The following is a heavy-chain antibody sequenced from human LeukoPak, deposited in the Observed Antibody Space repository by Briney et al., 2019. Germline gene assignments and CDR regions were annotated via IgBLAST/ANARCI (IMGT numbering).Heavy chain of an antibody. D-gene: IGHD5-12*01. Sequence: PGGSLRLSCAASGFTFSSYWMHWVRQVPGKGLVWVSRINSDGSSTSYADSVKGRFTISRDNAKNSLHLEMNSLRAEDTALYYCARVGYNGWNFENWGQGTLVTVSS. CDR1: GFTFSSYW. CDR2: INSDGSST. V-gene: IGHV3-74*01. CDR3: ARVGYNGWNFEN. J-gene: IGHJ4*02.